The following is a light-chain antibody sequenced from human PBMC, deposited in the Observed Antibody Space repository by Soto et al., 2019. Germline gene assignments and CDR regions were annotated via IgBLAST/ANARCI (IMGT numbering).Light chain of an antibody. J-gene: IGLJ1*01. V-gene: IGLV2-14*01. CDR3: SSYTSSSTRV. CDR1: SSDVGGYNS. Sequence: LTQPASVSGSPGQSITISCTGTSSDVGGYNSVSWYQQHPGKAPKLVIYEVTNRPSGISNRFSGSKSGNTASLTISGLQAEDEADYYCSSYTSSSTRVFGTGTKVTVL. CDR2: EVT.